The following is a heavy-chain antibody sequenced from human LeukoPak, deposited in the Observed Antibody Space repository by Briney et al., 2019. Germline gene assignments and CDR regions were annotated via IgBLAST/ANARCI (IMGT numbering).Heavy chain of an antibody. V-gene: IGHV3-23*01. D-gene: IGHD3-22*01. CDR1: GFTFSSYA. CDR2: ISGSGGST. CDR3: AKVLYGGVVVINYYFDY. J-gene: IGHJ4*02. Sequence: GGSLRLSCAASGFTFSSYAMSWVRQAPGKGLEWVPAISGSGGSTYYADSVKGRFTISRDNSKNTLYLQMNSLRAEDTAVYYCAKVLYGGVVVINYYFDYWGQGTLVTVSS.